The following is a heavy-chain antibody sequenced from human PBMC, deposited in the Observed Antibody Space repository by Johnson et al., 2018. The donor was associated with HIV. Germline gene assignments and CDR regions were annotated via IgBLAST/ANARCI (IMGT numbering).Heavy chain of an antibody. D-gene: IGHD3-10*01. CDR2: ISSSGSTI. CDR1: GFTFSSYA. J-gene: IGHJ3*02. Sequence: VQLVESGGGLVKPGGSLRLSCAASGFTFSSYAMSWVRQAPGKGLEWVSYISSSGSTIYYADSVKGRVTISRDNAKKSLYLQMNSLRAEDTAVYYCARDKGRGAFDIWGQGTMVTVSS. CDR3: ARDKGRGAFDI. V-gene: IGHV3-48*04.